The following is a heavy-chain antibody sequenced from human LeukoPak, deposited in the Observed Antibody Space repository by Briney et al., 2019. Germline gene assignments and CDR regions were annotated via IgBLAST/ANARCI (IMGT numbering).Heavy chain of an antibody. V-gene: IGHV4-59*08. CDR3: ARHISLFRGAAGDAFDI. J-gene: IGHJ3*02. D-gene: IGHD3-10*01. CDR1: GGSISSYY. CDR2: TYYSGST. Sequence: SETLSLTCTVSGGSISSYYWSWIRQPPGKGLEWIGYTYYSGSTNYNPSLKSRVTISVDTSKNQFSLKLSSVTAADTAVYYCARHISLFRGAAGDAFDIWGQGTMVTVSS.